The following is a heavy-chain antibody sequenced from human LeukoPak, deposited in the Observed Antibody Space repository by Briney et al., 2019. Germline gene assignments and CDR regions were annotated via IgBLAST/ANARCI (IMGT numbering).Heavy chain of an antibody. V-gene: IGHV3-21*01. J-gene: IGHJ3*02. D-gene: IGHD3-10*01. CDR2: ISSSSSYI. CDR1: GFTFSSYS. CDR3: ASASYGSGTYAFDI. Sequence: GGSLRLSCAASGFTFSSYSMNWVRQAPGKGLEWVSSISSSSSYIYYADSVKGRFTISRDNAKNSLYLQMNSLRAEDTAVYYCASASYGSGTYAFDILGQGTMVTVSS.